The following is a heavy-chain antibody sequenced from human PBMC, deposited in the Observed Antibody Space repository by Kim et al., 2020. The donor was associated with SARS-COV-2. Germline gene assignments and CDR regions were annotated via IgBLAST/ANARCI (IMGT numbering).Heavy chain of an antibody. CDR3: ASHSSSSGIDY. J-gene: IGHJ4*02. V-gene: IGHV1-69*04. CDR2: IIPILGIA. Sequence: SVKVSCKASGGTFSSYAISWVRQAPGQGLEWMGRIIPILGIANYAQKFHGRVTITADKSTSTAYMALSSLRSEDTAVYYCASHSSSSGIDYWGQGTLVT. D-gene: IGHD6-6*01. CDR1: GGTFSSYA.